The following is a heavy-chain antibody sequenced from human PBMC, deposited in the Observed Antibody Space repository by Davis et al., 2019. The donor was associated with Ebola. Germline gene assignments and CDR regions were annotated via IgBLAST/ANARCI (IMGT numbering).Heavy chain of an antibody. Sequence: PSETLSLTCTVSGGSISSYYWSWIRQPPGKGLEWIGYIYYSGSTNYNPSLKSRVTISVDTSKNQFSLKLSSVTAADTAVYYCARDAVAASNWYFDLWGRGTLVTVSS. CDR3: ARDAVAASNWYFDL. D-gene: IGHD6-19*01. CDR1: GGSISSYY. CDR2: IYYSGST. V-gene: IGHV4-59*01. J-gene: IGHJ2*01.